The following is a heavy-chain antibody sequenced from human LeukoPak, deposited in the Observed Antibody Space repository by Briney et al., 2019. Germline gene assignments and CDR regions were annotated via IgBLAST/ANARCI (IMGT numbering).Heavy chain of an antibody. V-gene: IGHV4-39*01. J-gene: IGHJ4*02. CDR1: GGSISSSSYY. CDR3: ARLRFDFWSGYTHPYFDY. D-gene: IGHD3-3*01. CDR2: IYYSGTT. Sequence: PSETLSLTCTVSGGSISSSSYYWGWIRQPPGKGLERIGSIYYSGTTYYNPSLKSRVTISVDTSKIQFSLKLSSVAATDTAVYFCARLRFDFWSGYTHPYFDYWGQGTLVTVSS.